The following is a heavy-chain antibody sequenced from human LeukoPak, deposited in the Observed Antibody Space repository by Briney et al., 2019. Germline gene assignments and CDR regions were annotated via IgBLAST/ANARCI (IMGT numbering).Heavy chain of an antibody. CDR1: GFPFSSYA. V-gene: IGHV3-48*01. CDR3: ARVLLNVAVDPFEIYAPFDY. CDR2: ISSSSSTI. D-gene: IGHD6-19*01. J-gene: IGHJ4*02. Sequence: PGGSLRLSCAASGFPFSSYAMNWVRQAPGKGLEWVSYISSSSSTIYYADSVKGRFTISRDNAKNSLYLQMNSLRAEDTAVYYCARVLLNVAVDPFEIYAPFDYWGQGTLVTVSS.